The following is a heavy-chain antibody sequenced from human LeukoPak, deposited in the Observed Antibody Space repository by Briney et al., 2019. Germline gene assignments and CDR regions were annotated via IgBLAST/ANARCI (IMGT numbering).Heavy chain of an antibody. CDR1: GASISSSSYY. Sequence: SETLSLTCTVSGASISSSSYYWGWIRRPPGKGLEWIGSIHYSGSTNYNPSLKSRVTISVDTSKNQFSLKLSSVTAADTAVYYCARGYCSGGSCYSYYYYNYMDVWGKGTTVTVSS. CDR2: IHYSGST. D-gene: IGHD2-15*01. V-gene: IGHV4-39*07. CDR3: ARGYCSGGSCYSYYYYNYMDV. J-gene: IGHJ6*03.